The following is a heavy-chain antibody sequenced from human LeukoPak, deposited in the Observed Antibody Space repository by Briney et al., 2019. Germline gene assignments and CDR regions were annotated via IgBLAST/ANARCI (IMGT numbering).Heavy chain of an antibody. D-gene: IGHD3-3*01. CDR3: ARGPRNDFWSGYMDV. CDR2: IIPIFGTA. J-gene: IGHJ6*04. V-gene: IGHV1-69*05. Sequence: SVKVSCKASGGTFSSYAISWVRQAPGQGLEWMGRIIPIFGTANSAQKFQGRVTITTDESTSTAYMELSSLRSEDTAVYYCARGPRNDFWSGYMDVWGKGTTVTVSS. CDR1: GGTFSSYA.